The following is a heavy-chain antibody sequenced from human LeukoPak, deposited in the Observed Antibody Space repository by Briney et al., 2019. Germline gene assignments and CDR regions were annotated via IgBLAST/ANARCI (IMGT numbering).Heavy chain of an antibody. Sequence: GGSLRLSCAASGFTFSDYYMSWIRQAPGKGLEWVSYISSSSSYTNYADSVKGRFTISRDNVKNSPYLQMNSLRAEDTAVYYCARSPMGAAAGTPVVYWGQGTLVTVSS. CDR2: ISSSSSYT. D-gene: IGHD6-13*01. V-gene: IGHV3-11*06. CDR1: GFTFSDYY. CDR3: ARSPMGAAAGTPVVY. J-gene: IGHJ4*02.